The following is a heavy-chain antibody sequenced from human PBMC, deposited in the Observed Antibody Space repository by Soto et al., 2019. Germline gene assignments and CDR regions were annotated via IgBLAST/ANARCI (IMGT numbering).Heavy chain of an antibody. J-gene: IGHJ5*02. CDR1: GFTFSSYW. CDR3: ARGPLVGYCTSTSVYQPILFNP. Sequence: EVQLVESGGGLVQPGGSLRLSCAASGFTFSSYWMHWVRQATGKGLVWVSRINSDGSTTTYADSVKGRFTISRDNAKNTLYLQTNSLRAEDTAVYYCARGPLVGYCTSTSVYQPILFNPWAQGTLVT. CDR2: INSDGSTT. V-gene: IGHV3-74*01. D-gene: IGHD2-2*01.